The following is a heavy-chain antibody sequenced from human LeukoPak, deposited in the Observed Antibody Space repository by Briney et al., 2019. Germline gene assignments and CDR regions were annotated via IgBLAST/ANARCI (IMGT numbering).Heavy chain of an antibody. J-gene: IGHJ4*02. Sequence: GGSLRLSCAASGFTFSIYAMSWVRQAPGKGLVWVSAISGSGDSTYYADSVKGRFTLSRDNSKNTLYLQMNSLRADDTAVYYCAKGLDRGYYDYWGQGTPVTVSS. CDR2: ISGSGDST. V-gene: IGHV3-23*01. CDR1: GFTFSIYA. CDR3: AKGLDRGYYDY.